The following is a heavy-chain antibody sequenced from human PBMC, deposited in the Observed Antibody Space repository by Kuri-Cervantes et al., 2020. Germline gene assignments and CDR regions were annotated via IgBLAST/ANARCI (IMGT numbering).Heavy chain of an antibody. CDR3: ARVDYGLDY. Sequence: GSLRLSCTVSGVSISSYYWTWIRQPPGKGLEWIGNIYYSERTNYNPSLQSRVTISVDTSKNQFSLKLSSVTAADTAVYYCARVDYGLDYWGQGTLVTVSS. D-gene: IGHD4/OR15-4a*01. CDR1: GVSISSYY. CDR2: IYYSERT. J-gene: IGHJ4*02. V-gene: IGHV4-59*01.